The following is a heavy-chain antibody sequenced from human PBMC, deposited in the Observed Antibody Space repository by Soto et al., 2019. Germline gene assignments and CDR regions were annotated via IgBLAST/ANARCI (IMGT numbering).Heavy chain of an antibody. D-gene: IGHD3-10*01. J-gene: IGHJ4*02. CDR1: GFTFSSSW. V-gene: IGHV3-21*01. Sequence: PGGSLRLSCAASGFTFSSSWMSWVRQAPGKGLEWVSSISGNSNYMYYADSVKGRFTISRDNAKNSLYLQMNSLRAEDTAVYYCAREMIGSGSYDYWGQGILVTVSS. CDR3: AREMIGSGSYDY. CDR2: ISGNSNYM.